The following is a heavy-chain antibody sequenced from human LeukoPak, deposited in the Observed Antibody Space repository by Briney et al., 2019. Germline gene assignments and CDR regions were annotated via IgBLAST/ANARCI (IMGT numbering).Heavy chain of an antibody. CDR2: IRYDGSNK. D-gene: IGHD3-10*01. J-gene: IGHJ4*02. Sequence: GGSLRLSCAASGFTFSSYGMHWVRQAPGKGLEGVALIRYDGSNKDYADSVKGRFTISRDNSKNMLYLEMNSLRAEDTAVYYCAKVRYYYGLGNYYNGPSDYWGQGTLVTVSS. CDR1: GFTFSSYG. V-gene: IGHV3-30*02. CDR3: AKVRYYYGLGNYYNGPSDY.